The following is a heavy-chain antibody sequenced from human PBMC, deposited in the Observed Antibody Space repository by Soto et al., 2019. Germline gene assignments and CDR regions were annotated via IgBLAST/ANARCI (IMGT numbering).Heavy chain of an antibody. CDR3: SISLSSIAVAGTAKAEFFRH. V-gene: IGHV1-69*01. D-gene: IGHD6-19*01. Sequence: QVQLVQSGAEVKKPGSSVKVSCKASGGTFSSYAISWVRQAPGQGLEWMGGIIPIFGTANYAQKFQGRVTITADESTSTAYMELSSLRSEDTAVYYCSISLSSIAVAGTAKAEFFRHWGQGTLVTVSS. CDR1: GGTFSSYA. J-gene: IGHJ1*01. CDR2: IIPIFGTA.